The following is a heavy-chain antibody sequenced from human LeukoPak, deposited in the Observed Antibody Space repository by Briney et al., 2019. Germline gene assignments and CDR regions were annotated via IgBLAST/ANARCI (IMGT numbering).Heavy chain of an antibody. CDR1: GFTFSSYA. D-gene: IGHD6-19*01. CDR3: AKEGAVAGKWYYYYMDV. J-gene: IGHJ6*03. V-gene: IGHV3-23*01. Sequence: GGSLRLSCAASGFTFSSYAMSWVRQAPGKGLEWVSAISGSGGSTYYADSVKGRFTISRDNSKNTLYLQMNSLRAEDTAVYYCAKEGAVAGKWYYYYMDVWGKGTTVTVSS. CDR2: ISGSGGST.